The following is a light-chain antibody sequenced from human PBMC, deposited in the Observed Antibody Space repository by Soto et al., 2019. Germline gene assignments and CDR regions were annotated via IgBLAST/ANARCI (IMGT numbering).Light chain of an antibody. CDR1: QSVANN. CDR2: GAS. V-gene: IGKV3-15*01. Sequence: EIVMTQSPVTLSLSPGDRATLSCRASQSVANNLAWFQQRPGQAPRLLVYGASATATGIPVRFSGSGSGTEFTLTISSLQSEDFAVYYCQQYNDWPRTFGQGTKVEIK. CDR3: QQYNDWPRT. J-gene: IGKJ1*01.